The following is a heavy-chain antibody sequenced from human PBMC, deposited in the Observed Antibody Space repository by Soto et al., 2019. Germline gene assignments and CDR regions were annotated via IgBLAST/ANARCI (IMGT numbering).Heavy chain of an antibody. CDR1: GDSVSSSSAA. CDR3: AGVVWFRGMDV. CDR2: TYYRSKWIH. D-gene: IGHD3-16*01. J-gene: IGHJ6*02. Sequence: TLSLTCDISGDSVSSSSAAWNWIRQSPSRGLEWLGRTYYRSKWIHEYILSMESRITINPDTSKNQFSLHIYSVTPEDTAVYYCAGVVWFRGMDVWGQGTPVTVSS. V-gene: IGHV6-1*01.